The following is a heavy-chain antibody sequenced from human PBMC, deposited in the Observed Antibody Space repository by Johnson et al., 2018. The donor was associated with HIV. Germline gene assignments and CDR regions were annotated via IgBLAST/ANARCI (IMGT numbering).Heavy chain of an antibody. CDR1: GFTFSDYA. CDR3: AKRYSGSLRDAFDI. D-gene: IGHD1-26*01. Sequence: QMMLVESGGGVVQPGRSLRLSCAASGFTFSDYAMHWVRQAPGKGLEWVASISSDGNNKYFADSVQGRFTISRDNSKNTLYLQMNSLRIEDTAVYYCAKRYSGSLRDAFDIWGQGTMVTVSS. V-gene: IGHV3-30*04. J-gene: IGHJ3*02. CDR2: ISSDGNNK.